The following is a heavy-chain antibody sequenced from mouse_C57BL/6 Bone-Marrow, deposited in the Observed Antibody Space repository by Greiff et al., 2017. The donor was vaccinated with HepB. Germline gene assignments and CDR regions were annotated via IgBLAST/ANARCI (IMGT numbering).Heavy chain of an antibody. Sequence: QVHVKQSGAELVRPGASVKLSCKASGYTFTDYYINWVKQRPGQGLEWIARIYPGSGNTYYNEKFKGKATLTAEKSSSTAYMQLSSLTSEDSAVYFCARCGNPYYYAMDYWGQGTSVTVSS. V-gene: IGHV1-76*01. CDR2: IYPGSGNT. CDR1: GYTFTDYY. D-gene: IGHD2-1*01. J-gene: IGHJ4*01. CDR3: ARCGNPYYYAMDY.